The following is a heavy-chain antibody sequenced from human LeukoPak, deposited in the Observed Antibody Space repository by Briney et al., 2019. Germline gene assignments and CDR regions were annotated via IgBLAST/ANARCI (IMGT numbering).Heavy chain of an antibody. V-gene: IGHV4-38-2*01. D-gene: IGHD6-6*01. J-gene: IGHJ4*02. CDR2: IYHSGST. Sequence: SSETLSLTCAVSGYSISSGYYWGWIRQPPGKGLEWIGSIYHSGSTYYNPSLKSRVTISVDTSKNQFSLKLNSVTAADTAVYYCARNPPFIAARPYYFDYWGQGTLVTVSS. CDR3: ARNPPFIAARPYYFDY. CDR1: GYSISSGYY.